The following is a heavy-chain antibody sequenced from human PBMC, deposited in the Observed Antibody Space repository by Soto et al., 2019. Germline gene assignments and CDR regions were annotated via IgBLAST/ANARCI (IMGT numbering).Heavy chain of an antibody. CDR3: ARGYFGDFDY. CDR1: GYTFTSSD. V-gene: IGHV1-8*01. Sequence: QVQLVQSGAEVKKPGASVKVSCKASGYTFTSSDINWVRQATGQGLEWMGWMNPNSVDTGYAQTFQGRVTMNRKTSVSTAYLELKCLRAGDTAVYFCARGYFGDFDYWGHGTMVTVSS. D-gene: IGHD4-17*01. CDR2: MNPNSVDT. J-gene: IGHJ4*01.